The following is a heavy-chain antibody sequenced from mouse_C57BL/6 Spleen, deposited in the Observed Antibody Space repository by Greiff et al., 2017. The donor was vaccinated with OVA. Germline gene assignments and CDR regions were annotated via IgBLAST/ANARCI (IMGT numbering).Heavy chain of an antibody. CDR1: GFNIKNTY. CDR3: ANPPNYYGREYAMDD. J-gene: IGHJ4*01. D-gene: IGHD1-1*01. V-gene: IGHV14-3*01. Sequence: EVQLQQSVAELVRPGASVKLSCTASGFNIKNTYMHWVKQRPEQGLEWIGRIDPANGNTKYAPKFQGKATITADTSSNTAYLQLSSLTSEDTALYYSANPPNYYGREYAMDDWGQGTSVTVAS. CDR2: IDPANGNT.